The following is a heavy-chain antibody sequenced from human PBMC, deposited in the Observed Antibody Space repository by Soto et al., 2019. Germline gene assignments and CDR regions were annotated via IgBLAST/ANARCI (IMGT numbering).Heavy chain of an antibody. CDR3: AQTNNAYCGGDCYSGAFES. V-gene: IGHV5-51*01. Sequence: GESLKISCQGSGYRFTTYWIGWVRQLPGKGLEWMGIIYPGNSDTIYSPSFQGQVTISADKSISTAYLRWSTLRASDTAMYYCAQTNNAYCGGDCYSGAFESWGQGTMGTVSS. CDR1: GYRFTTYW. D-gene: IGHD2-21*02. CDR2: IYPGNSDT. J-gene: IGHJ3*02.